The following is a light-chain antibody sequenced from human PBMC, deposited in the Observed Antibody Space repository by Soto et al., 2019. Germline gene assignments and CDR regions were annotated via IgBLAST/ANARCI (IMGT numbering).Light chain of an antibody. CDR3: QSYDSSLTGWV. CDR2: GNN. V-gene: IGLV1-40*01. Sequence: QSVLTQPPSVSGAPGQRVTISCTGSTSNIGAGYDVHWYQQLPGRVPKLLIYGNNNRPSGVPDRISGSKSDTSASLAITGLRAEDEADYYCQSYDSSLTGWVFGGGTQLTVL. J-gene: IGLJ3*02. CDR1: TSNIGAGYD.